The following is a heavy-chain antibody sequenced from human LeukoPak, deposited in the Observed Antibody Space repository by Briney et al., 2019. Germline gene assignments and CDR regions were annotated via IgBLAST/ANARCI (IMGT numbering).Heavy chain of an antibody. CDR1: GFTFDDYA. D-gene: IGHD2-2*01. Sequence: GRSLRLSCAASGFTFDDYAMHWVRQAPGKGLEWVSGISWNSGSIGYADSVKGRFTISRDNAKNSLYLQMNSLRAEDTAVYYCAREGYCSSTSCYGRYYYYGMDVWGQGTTVTVSS. J-gene: IGHJ6*02. CDR3: AREGYCSSTSCYGRYYYYGMDV. CDR2: ISWNSGSI. V-gene: IGHV3-9*01.